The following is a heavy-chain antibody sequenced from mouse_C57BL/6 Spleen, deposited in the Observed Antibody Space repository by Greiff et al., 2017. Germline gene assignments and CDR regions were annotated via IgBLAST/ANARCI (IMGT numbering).Heavy chain of an antibody. CDR2: IRSKSNNYAT. CDR3: VRHKEGYYGSTYAMDY. D-gene: IGHD1-1*01. CDR1: GFSFNTYA. Sequence: EVHLVESGGGLVQPKGSLKLSCAASGFSFNTYAMNWVRQAPGKGLEWVARIRSKSNNYATYYADSVKDRFTISRDDSESMLYLQMNNLKTEDTAMYYCVRHKEGYYGSTYAMDYWGQGTSVTVSS. J-gene: IGHJ4*01. V-gene: IGHV10-1*01.